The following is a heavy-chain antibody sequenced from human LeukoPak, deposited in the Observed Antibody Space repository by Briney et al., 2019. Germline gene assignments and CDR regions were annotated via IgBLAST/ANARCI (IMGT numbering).Heavy chain of an antibody. CDR3: ARGKLEEYYYGSGSYYNPYYYYYMDV. CDR2: INHSGST. CDR1: GGSFSGYY. D-gene: IGHD3-10*01. Sequence: PSETLSLTCAVYGGSFSGYYWSWIRQPPGKGLEWIGEINHSGSTNYNPSLKRRVTISVDTSKNQFSLKLSSVTAADTAVYYCARGKLEEYYYGSGSYYNPYYYYYMDVWGKGTTVTVSS. V-gene: IGHV4-34*01. J-gene: IGHJ6*03.